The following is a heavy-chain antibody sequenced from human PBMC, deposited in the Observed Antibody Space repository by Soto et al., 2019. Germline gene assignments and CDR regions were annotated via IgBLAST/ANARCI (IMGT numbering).Heavy chain of an antibody. CDR2: IYYSGST. J-gene: IGHJ6*02. Sequence: PSETLSLTCAVSGGSISSGDYYWSWIRQPPGKGLEWIGYIYYSGSTYYNPSLKSRVTISVDTSKNQFPLKLSSVTAADTAVYYCARGEPYDYYGMDVWGQGTTVTVSS. D-gene: IGHD1-1*01. V-gene: IGHV4-30-4*01. CDR3: ARGEPYDYYGMDV. CDR1: GGSISSGDYY.